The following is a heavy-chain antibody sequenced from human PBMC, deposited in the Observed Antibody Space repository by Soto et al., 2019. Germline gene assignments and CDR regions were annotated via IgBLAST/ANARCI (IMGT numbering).Heavy chain of an antibody. Sequence: SETLSLTCTVSGGSISSYYWSWIRQPPGKGLEWIGYIYYSGNTNYNPSLKSRVTISVDTSKNQSSLKLSSVTAADTAVYYCAGANWNRGTFDPWGQGTLVTVSS. CDR2: IYYSGNT. D-gene: IGHD1-1*01. V-gene: IGHV4-59*01. CDR3: AGANWNRGTFDP. CDR1: GGSISSYY. J-gene: IGHJ5*02.